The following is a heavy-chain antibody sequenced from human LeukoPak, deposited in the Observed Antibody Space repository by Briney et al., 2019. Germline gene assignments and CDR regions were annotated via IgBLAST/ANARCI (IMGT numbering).Heavy chain of an antibody. V-gene: IGHV4-38-2*02. D-gene: IGHD6-13*01. J-gene: IGHJ5*02. CDR2: IYHSGST. Sequence: SETLSLTCTVSAYSISSGYFWGWIRQPPGKGLEWIGNIYHSGSTYYNPSLKSRVTISVDTSKNQFSLKLSSVTAAGTAVYYCVRAYSSSWYINWFDPWGQGTLVTVSS. CDR3: VRAYSSSWYINWFDP. CDR1: AYSISSGYF.